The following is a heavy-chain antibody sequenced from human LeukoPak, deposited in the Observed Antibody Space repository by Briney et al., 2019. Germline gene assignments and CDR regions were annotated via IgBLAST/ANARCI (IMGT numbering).Heavy chain of an antibody. Sequence: SETLSLTCTVSGESINSYFWSWMRQPPGKGLEWIGCIYYSGSTKYKPSLKSRVTISVDTSKNQFSLRLGSVTTADTAVYCCARSPTVALIDYWGQATLVTVSS. V-gene: IGHV4-59*01. J-gene: IGHJ4*02. CDR2: IYYSGST. CDR3: ARSPTVALIDY. D-gene: IGHD4-23*01. CDR1: GESINSYF.